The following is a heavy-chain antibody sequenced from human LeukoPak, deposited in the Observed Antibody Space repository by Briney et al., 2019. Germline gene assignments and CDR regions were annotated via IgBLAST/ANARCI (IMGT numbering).Heavy chain of an antibody. J-gene: IGHJ4*02. V-gene: IGHV3-21*01. CDR1: GFTFSSYT. CDR3: ARAPSRSYSPFDY. Sequence: TGGSLRLSCAASGFTFSSYTMNWVRQAPGKGLQWVSSISGTRSHIYYADSVKGRFTISRDNAENSVYLQMDSLRAEDTAVYYCARAPSRSYSPFDYWGQGTLVTVSS. CDR2: ISGTRSHI. D-gene: IGHD3-10*01.